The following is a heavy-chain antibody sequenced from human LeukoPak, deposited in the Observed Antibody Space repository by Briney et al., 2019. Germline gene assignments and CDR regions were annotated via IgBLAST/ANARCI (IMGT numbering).Heavy chain of an antibody. CDR2: IYSGSSK. V-gene: IGHV3-53*01. Sequence: GRSLRLFCAASVFTFSSNYMSWVRQAPGKGLEWVSVIYSGSSKYYADSVKGRFTISRDNSKNTLYLQMNSLRAEDTAVYYCARVGGSSWYYFDYWGQGTLVTVSS. CDR1: VFTFSSNY. CDR3: ARVGGSSWYYFDY. D-gene: IGHD6-13*01. J-gene: IGHJ4*02.